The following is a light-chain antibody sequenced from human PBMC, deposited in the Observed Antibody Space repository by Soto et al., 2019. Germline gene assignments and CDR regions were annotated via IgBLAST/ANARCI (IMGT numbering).Light chain of an antibody. CDR3: SSYTSSSTLYV. Sequence: QSALTQPASVSGSPGQSITISCTGTSSDVGGYNYVSWYQQHPGKAPKLMIYDVSNRPSGVSNRFSGSKSGNTASLTISGLQAEDEDDYYCSSYTSSSTLYVFGTGTKVNVL. CDR1: SSDVGGYNY. V-gene: IGLV2-14*01. CDR2: DVS. J-gene: IGLJ1*01.